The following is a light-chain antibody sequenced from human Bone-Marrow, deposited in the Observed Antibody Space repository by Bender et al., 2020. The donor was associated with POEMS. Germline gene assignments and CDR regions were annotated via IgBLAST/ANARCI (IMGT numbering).Light chain of an antibody. CDR2: RNN. CDR3: AAWDDSLGVLWM. V-gene: IGLV1-47*01. Sequence: QSVLTQPPSASGTPGQRVTLSCSGSSSNLGSNSVFWYQQLPGSAPKLLIYRNNERPSGVPDRFSGSKSGTSASLTISGLRSEDAAHYYCAAWDDSLGVLWMFGGGTKLTVL. CDR1: SSNLGSNS. J-gene: IGLJ3*02.